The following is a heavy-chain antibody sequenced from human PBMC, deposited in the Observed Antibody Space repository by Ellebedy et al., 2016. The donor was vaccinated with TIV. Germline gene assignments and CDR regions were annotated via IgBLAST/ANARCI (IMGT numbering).Heavy chain of an antibody. CDR1: GGNFNKYA. J-gene: IGHJ4*02. CDR2: IVAIFGTA. Sequence: ASVKVSXXTSGGNFNKYAISWVRQAPGQGLEWMGGIVAIFGTAKHAQKFQGRVTITADEGTRTAYMELSSLRSEDTAVYYCARGRGYNYGYPTEGGLFDSWGQGTLVTVSS. V-gene: IGHV1-69*13. D-gene: IGHD5-18*01. CDR3: ARGRGYNYGYPTEGGLFDS.